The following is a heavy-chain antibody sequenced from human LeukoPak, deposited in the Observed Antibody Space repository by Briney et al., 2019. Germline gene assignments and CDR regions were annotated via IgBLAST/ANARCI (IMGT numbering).Heavy chain of an antibody. V-gene: IGHV4-59*01. D-gene: IGHD3-22*01. CDR3: AREYYSDSSAYIDY. CDR1: GASISNYY. CDR2: IYDSGGT. J-gene: IGHJ4*02. Sequence: SETLSLTCTVSGASISNYYWSWFRQPPGKGLEWIGCIYDSGGTNYNPSLKSRVTISVDTSKNQFSLKLSSVTAADTAVYYCAREYYSDSSAYIDYWGQGTLVTVSS.